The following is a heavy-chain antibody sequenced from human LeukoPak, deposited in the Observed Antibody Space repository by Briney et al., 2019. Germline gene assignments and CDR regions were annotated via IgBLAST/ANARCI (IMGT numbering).Heavy chain of an antibody. D-gene: IGHD6-19*01. J-gene: IGHJ6*03. V-gene: IGHV4-39*01. Sequence: SETLSLTCTVSGGSTSSSRYYGGWIRQPPGKGLEWIGSKYYSGSTYYNPSLKNRVTISVDTSKNQFSLKLSSVTAADTAVYYCARNIAVAGRGDYMDVWGKGTTVTISS. CDR3: ARNIAVAGRGDYMDV. CDR1: GGSTSSSRYY. CDR2: KYYSGST.